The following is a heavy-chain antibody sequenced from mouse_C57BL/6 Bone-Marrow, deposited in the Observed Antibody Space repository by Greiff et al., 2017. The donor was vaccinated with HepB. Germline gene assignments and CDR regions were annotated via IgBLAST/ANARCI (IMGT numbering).Heavy chain of an antibody. D-gene: IGHD1-1*01. CDR2: ILPSIGRT. J-gene: IGHJ1*03. CDR1: DSEVFPIAY. Sequence: VQLQQSGSELRSPGSSVKLSCKDFDSEVFPIAYMSWVRQKPGHGFEWIGGILPSIGRTIYGEKFEDKATLDADTLSNTAYLELNSLTSEDSAIYYCARKIYYYGSSYHWYFDVWGTGTTVTVSS. CDR3: ARKIYYYGSSYHWYFDV. V-gene: IGHV15-2*01.